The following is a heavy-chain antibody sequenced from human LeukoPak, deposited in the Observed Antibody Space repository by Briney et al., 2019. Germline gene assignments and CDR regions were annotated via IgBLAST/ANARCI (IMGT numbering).Heavy chain of an antibody. CDR3: AREGRDGYNKLDY. CDR2: IYYSGST. J-gene: IGHJ4*02. Sequence: SETLSLTCTVPGGSISSGDYYWSWIRQPPGKGLEWIGYIYYSGSTYYNPSLKSRVTISVGTSKNQFSLKLSSVTAADTAVYYCAREGRDGYNKLDYWGQGTLVTVSS. D-gene: IGHD5-24*01. CDR1: GGSISSGDYY. V-gene: IGHV4-30-4*01.